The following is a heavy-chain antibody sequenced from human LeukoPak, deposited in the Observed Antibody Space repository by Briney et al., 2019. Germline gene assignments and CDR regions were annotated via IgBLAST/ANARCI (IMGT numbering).Heavy chain of an antibody. Sequence: GGSLRLSCAASGFIFSSYSMNWVRQAPGKGLEWVSSISSRSIYIYYADSVKGRFTISRDNARNSLYLQMDSLRVEDTAMYYCAREAGYSSGWYFDHWGQGSLVTVSS. D-gene: IGHD6-19*01. CDR2: ISSRSIYI. CDR3: AREAGYSSGWYFDH. V-gene: IGHV3-21*01. CDR1: GFIFSSYS. J-gene: IGHJ4*02.